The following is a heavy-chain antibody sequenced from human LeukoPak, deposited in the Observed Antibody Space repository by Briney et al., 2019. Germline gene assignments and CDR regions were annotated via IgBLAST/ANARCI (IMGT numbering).Heavy chain of an antibody. CDR3: ARERVTWIQLEYYFDY. Sequence: SETLSLTCTDSGDSISSGDYYWSWIRQPPGKGLEWIGYIYYSGSTYYNPSLKSRVTISVDTSKNKFSLKLSSVTAADTAVYYCARERVTWIQLEYYFDYWGQGTLVTVSS. D-gene: IGHD5-18*01. CDR2: IYYSGST. J-gene: IGHJ4*02. CDR1: GDSISSGDYY. V-gene: IGHV4-30-4*01.